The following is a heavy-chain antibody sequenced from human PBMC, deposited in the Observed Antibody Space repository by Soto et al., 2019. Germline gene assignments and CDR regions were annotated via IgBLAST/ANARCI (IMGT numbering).Heavy chain of an antibody. CDR1: GFTFSSYG. V-gene: IGHV3-33*01. D-gene: IGHD1-1*01. Sequence: QVQLVESGGGVVQPGRSLRLSCAASGFTFSSYGMHWVRQAPGKGLEWVAVIWYDGSNKYYADSVKGRFTISRDNSKNTLYLQMNSLRAEDTAVYYCARGRPTTGPADYWGQGTLVTGSS. CDR2: IWYDGSNK. J-gene: IGHJ4*02. CDR3: ARGRPTTGPADY.